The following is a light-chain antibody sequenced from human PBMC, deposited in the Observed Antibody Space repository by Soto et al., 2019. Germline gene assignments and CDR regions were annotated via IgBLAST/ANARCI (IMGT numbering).Light chain of an antibody. Sequence: DIQMTQSPSSVSASVGDRVTITCRASQGISNWLAWYQQQPGKAPKLLISSAYTLQSGVPSRFSGGGSGTHFTLIISSLQPEDFATYYCQQTNTFLPLTFGGGNKVEIK. V-gene: IGKV1-12*01. J-gene: IGKJ4*01. CDR2: SAY. CDR1: QGISNW. CDR3: QQTNTFLPLT.